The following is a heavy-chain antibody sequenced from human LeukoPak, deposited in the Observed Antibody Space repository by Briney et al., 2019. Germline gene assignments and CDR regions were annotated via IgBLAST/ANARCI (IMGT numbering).Heavy chain of an antibody. CDR1: GYAFTGYY. Sequence: ASVKVSCKASGYAFTGYYMHWVRQAPGQGLEWMGWINPNSGGTNYAQKFQGRVTMTRDTSISTAYMELSRLRSDDTAVYYCARDYGYCSGGSCSFFDYWGQGTLVTVSS. J-gene: IGHJ4*02. D-gene: IGHD2-15*01. CDR3: ARDYGYCSGGSCSFFDY. V-gene: IGHV1-2*02. CDR2: INPNSGGT.